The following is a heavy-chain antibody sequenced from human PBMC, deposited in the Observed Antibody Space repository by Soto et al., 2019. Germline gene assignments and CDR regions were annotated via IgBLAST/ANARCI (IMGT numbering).Heavy chain of an antibody. V-gene: IGHV3-11*01. Sequence: PGGSLRLSCAASAFTFSDYYMSWIRQAPGKGLEWVSYISSSSTIYYADSVKGRFTISRDNAKKSLYLQMNSLRAEDTAVYYCVRTNGWFDPWGQGTLVTVSS. CDR3: VRTNGWFDP. CDR2: ISSSSTI. CDR1: AFTFSDYY. J-gene: IGHJ5*02.